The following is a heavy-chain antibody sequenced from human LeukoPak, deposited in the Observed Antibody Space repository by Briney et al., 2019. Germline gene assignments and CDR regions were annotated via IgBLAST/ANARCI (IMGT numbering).Heavy chain of an antibody. V-gene: IGHV3-74*03. CDR2: INTDGSRT. Sequence: ETLSLTCAVYGGSFSGYYWSWIRQPPGKGLVWVSRINTDGSRTTYADSVRGRFTSSRDNAKNTVYLQMNNLRAEDTAVYYCARVASGSYNWFDPWGQGTLVTVSS. D-gene: IGHD3-10*01. J-gene: IGHJ5*02. CDR1: GGSFSGYY. CDR3: ARVASGSYNWFDP.